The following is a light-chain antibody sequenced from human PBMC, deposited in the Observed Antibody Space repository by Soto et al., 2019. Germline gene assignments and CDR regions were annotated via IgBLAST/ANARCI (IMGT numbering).Light chain of an antibody. J-gene: IGLJ2*01. V-gene: IGLV2-14*01. CDR2: EVS. CDR1: SSDIVTYKY. CDR3: SSYTPITTVA. Sequence: QSVVTQPASVSGSPGQSITISCTGTSSDIVTYKYVYWFQHHPGKAPKLIIFEVSNRPSGISDRFSGFKSANTAYLTISGVQVEDEAAYHCSSYTPITTVAFGGGIKLTVL.